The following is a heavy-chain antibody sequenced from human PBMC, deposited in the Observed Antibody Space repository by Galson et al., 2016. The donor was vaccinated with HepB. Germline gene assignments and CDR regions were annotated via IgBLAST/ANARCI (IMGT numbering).Heavy chain of an antibody. Sequence: SLRLSCAASGFTFNSYWMSWVRQASGKGLEWVANIKQDGSEKYSVDSVKGRFTISRDNAKNSLYLEMNSLRVEDTAVYYCARARGSQKSDFDSWGQGTLVTVSS. V-gene: IGHV3-7*01. CDR1: GFTFNSYW. CDR2: IKQDGSEK. CDR3: ARARGSQKSDFDS. J-gene: IGHJ4*02. D-gene: IGHD1-26*01.